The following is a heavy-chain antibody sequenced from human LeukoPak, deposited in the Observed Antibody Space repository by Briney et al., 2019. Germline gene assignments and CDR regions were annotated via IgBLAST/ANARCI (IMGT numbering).Heavy chain of an antibody. CDR2: IYHSGST. Sequence: SETLSLTCAVSGYSISSGYYWGWIRQPPGKGLEWIGSIYHSGSTYYNPSLKSRVTISVDTSKNQFSLKLSSVTAADTAVYYCARRVGRYSSSFDYWGQGTLVTVSS. CDR3: ARRVGRYSSSFDY. J-gene: IGHJ4*02. V-gene: IGHV4-38-2*01. D-gene: IGHD5-18*01. CDR1: GYSISSGYY.